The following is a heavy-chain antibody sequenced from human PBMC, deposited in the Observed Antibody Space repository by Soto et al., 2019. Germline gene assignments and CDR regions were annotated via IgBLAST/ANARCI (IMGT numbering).Heavy chain of an antibody. V-gene: IGHV1-69*02. D-gene: IGHD5-18*01. Sequence: QVQLVQSGAEVRKPGSSVKVSCEASGGTFSTYTFNWVRQAPGQGLEWMGRIIPILGITNYAQKFQGRVRLTADYSTSTAYRDLRSLRSEETAVYYCATTALDTAMVMVIFDYWGQGMLVNVSS. CDR3: ATTALDTAMVMVIFDY. J-gene: IGHJ4*02. CDR1: GGTFSTYT. CDR2: IIPILGIT.